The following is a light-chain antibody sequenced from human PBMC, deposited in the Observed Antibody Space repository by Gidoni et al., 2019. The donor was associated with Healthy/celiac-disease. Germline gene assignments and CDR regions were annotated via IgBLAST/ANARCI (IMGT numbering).Light chain of an antibody. Sequence: DIQMTQSPSSLSASVGDRVTITCRASQSISSYLNWYQQKPGKAPKLLIYAASSLQSGVPSRFSGSGSGTDFTLTISSLQPEDFATYYCQQSYRTRYRTFGPGTKVDIK. CDR3: QQSYRTRYRT. V-gene: IGKV1-39*01. CDR1: QSISSY. J-gene: IGKJ3*01. CDR2: AAS.